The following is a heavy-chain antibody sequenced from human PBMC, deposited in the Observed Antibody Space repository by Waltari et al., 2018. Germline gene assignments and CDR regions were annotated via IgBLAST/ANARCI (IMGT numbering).Heavy chain of an antibody. CDR1: GATFSSYA. D-gene: IGHD4-17*01. V-gene: IGHV1-46*01. J-gene: IGHJ4*02. CDR3: ARGGYGENEVKDY. CDR2: INPSGGST. Sequence: QVQLGQSGAGVTKPGSSVKVYCTASGATFSSYAISWVRPAPGQGLEWMGIINPSGGSTSYAQKFQGRVTMTRDTSTSTVYMELSSLRSEDTAVYYCARGGYGENEVKDYWGQGTLVTVSS.